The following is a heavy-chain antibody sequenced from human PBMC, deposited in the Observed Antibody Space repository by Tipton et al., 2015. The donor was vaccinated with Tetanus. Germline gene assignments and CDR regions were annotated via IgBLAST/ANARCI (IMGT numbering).Heavy chain of an antibody. J-gene: IGHJ1*01. Sequence: TLSLTCTVSGGSISSGGYYWSWIRQHPGKGLEWIGYIYFSGSTYYNPSLKSRVTISVDTSKNQFYRKLSSVTAADTAVYYCASRPNYQSGVVTANVEYFQHWGQGTLGTGAS. D-gene: IGHD2-21*02. CDR1: GGSISSGGYY. CDR2: IYFSGST. CDR3: ASRPNYQSGVVTANVEYFQH. V-gene: IGHV4-31*03.